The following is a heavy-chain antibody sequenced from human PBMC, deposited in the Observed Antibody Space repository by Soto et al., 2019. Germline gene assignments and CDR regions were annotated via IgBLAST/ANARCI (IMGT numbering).Heavy chain of an antibody. CDR1: GFTFSYSA. J-gene: IGHJ4*02. V-gene: IGHV3-23*01. CDR3: AMGLAAAGPLDY. D-gene: IGHD6-13*01. CDR2: ISGSGGTP. Sequence: GGSLRLSCAASGFTFSYSAMSWVRQAPGRGLEWVSTISGSGGTPYYADSVKGRFTISRDNSKNSLYLVLNSLRADDTAIYYCAMGLAAAGPLDYWGQGALVTVSS.